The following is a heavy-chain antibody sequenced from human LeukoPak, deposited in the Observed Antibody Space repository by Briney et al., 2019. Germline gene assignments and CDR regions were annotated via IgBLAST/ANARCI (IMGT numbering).Heavy chain of an antibody. J-gene: IGHJ6*03. CDR1: GGSISSYY. D-gene: IGHD2-2*01. CDR3: ARGGQLEGGASYYYYYMDV. CDR2: IYYSGST. Sequence: PSETLSLTCTVSGGSISSYYWTWIRHPPGKGLEWMGYIYYSGSTNYNPSLKSRVTISADTSKNQVSLKLRSVTAADTAVYYCARGGQLEGGASYYYYYMDVWGKGTTVTVSS. V-gene: IGHV4-59*01.